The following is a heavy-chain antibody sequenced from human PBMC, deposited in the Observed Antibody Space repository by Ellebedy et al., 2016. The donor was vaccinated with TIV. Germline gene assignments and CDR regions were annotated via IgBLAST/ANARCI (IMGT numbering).Heavy chain of an antibody. J-gene: IGHJ4*02. CDR3: ARGAFDPAAWSSSDWFRKYYSDH. CDR1: GFTFSSYS. V-gene: IGHV3-48*04. CDR2: ISSSSSTI. Sequence: GGSLRLSCAASGFTFSSYSMNWVRQAPGKGLEWVSYISSSSSTIYYADSVKGRFTVSRDNSKNTLYLQMNSLRAEDTAVYYCARGAFDPAAWSSSDWFRKYYSDHWGQGTLVTVSS. D-gene: IGHD6-19*01.